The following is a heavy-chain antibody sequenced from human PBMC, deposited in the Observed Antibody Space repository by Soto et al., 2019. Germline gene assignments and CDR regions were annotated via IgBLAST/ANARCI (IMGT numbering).Heavy chain of an antibody. Sequence: SVKVSCKDSGGTFSSYAISWVRQAPGQGLEWMGGIIPIFGTANYAQKFQGRVTITADKSTSTAYMELSSLRSEDTAVYYCASFATNNWNYWVGWFGACRELPLFTVSS. D-gene: IGHD1-7*01. CDR3: ASFATNNWNYWVGWFGA. CDR1: GGTFSSYA. V-gene: IGHV1-69*06. J-gene: IGHJ5*02. CDR2: IIPIFGTA.